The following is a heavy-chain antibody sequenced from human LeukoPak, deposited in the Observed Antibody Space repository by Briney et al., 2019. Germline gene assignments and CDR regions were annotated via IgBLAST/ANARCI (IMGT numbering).Heavy chain of an antibody. V-gene: IGHV4-39*07. D-gene: IGHD4-17*01. CDR2: IYYTGYT. J-gene: IGHJ3*02. CDR3: ARKATTGPTKAAFDI. CDR1: GDSISSSSYY. Sequence: KSSETLSLTCTVSGDSISSSSYYWGWIRQPPGTGLEWIGSIYYTGYTYDNPSLRSRITMSVDTPKNQFSLQLSSVTAVDTAVYYCARKATTGPTKAAFDIWGQGTMATVSS.